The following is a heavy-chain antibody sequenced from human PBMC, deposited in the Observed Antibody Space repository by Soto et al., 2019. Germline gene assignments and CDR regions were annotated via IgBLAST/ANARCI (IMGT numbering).Heavy chain of an antibody. CDR3: AKIPYGDYLSRYYYYGMDV. CDR2: ISGSGGST. J-gene: IGHJ6*02. D-gene: IGHD4-17*01. CDR1: WFTFMSYS. Sequence: TGGSRRLSCATPWFTFMSYSMRRVPQAPGEGLEWVSAISGSGGSTYYADSVKGRFTISRDNSKNTLYLQMNSLRAEDTAVYYCAKIPYGDYLSRYYYYGMDVWGQGTTVTVSS. V-gene: IGHV3-23*01.